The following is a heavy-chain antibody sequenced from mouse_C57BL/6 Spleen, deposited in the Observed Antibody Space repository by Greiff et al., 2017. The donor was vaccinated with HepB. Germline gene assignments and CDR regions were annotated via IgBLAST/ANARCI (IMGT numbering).Heavy chain of an antibody. CDR2: IYPGNSDT. V-gene: IGHV1-5*01. D-gene: IGHD1-1*01. CDR1: GYTFTSYW. CDR3: TRDGSSSYWDFDV. Sequence: VQLQQSGTVLARPGASVKMSCKTSGYTFTSYWMHWVKQRPGQGLEWIGAIYPGNSDTSYNQKFKGKAKMTAVTSASTAYMELSSLTNEDSAVYYCTRDGSSSYWDFDVWGTGTTVTVSS. J-gene: IGHJ1*03.